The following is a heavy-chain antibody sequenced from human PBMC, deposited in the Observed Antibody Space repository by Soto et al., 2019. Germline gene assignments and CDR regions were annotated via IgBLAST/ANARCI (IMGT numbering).Heavy chain of an antibody. CDR1: GYTLTELS. V-gene: IGHV1-24*01. J-gene: IGHJ6*02. CDR3: ATGRVVWELRHYYYYGMDV. CDR2: FDPEDGET. Sequence: GASVKVSCKVSGYTLTELSMHWVRQAPGKGLEWMGGFDPEDGETIYAQKFQGRVTMTEDTSTDTAYMELSSLRSEDTAVYYCATGRVVWELRHYYYYGMDVWGQGTTVTVSS. D-gene: IGHD1-26*01.